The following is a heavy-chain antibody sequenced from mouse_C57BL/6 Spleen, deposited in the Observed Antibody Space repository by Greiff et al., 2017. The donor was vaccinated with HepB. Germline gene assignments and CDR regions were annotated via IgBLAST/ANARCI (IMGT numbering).Heavy chain of an antibody. J-gene: IGHJ4*01. CDR3: AGRSTGYGSSYSHYYAMDY. V-gene: IGHV1-53*01. Sequence: QVQLKQPGTELVKPGASVKLSCKASGYTFTSYWMHWVKQRPGQGLEWIGNINPSNGGTNYNEKFKSKATLTVDKSSSTAYMQLSSLTSEDSAVYYCAGRSTGYGSSYSHYYAMDYWGQGTSVTVSS. CDR2: INPSNGGT. CDR1: GYTFTSYW. D-gene: IGHD1-1*01.